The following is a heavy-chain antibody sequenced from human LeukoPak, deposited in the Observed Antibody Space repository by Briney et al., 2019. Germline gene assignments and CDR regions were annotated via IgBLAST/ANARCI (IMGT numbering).Heavy chain of an antibody. V-gene: IGHV4-39*01. CDR2: IYYSGST. CDR1: GGSISSSSYY. Sequence: PSETLSLTCTVSGGSISSSSYYWGWIRQPPGKGLEWIGSIYYSGSTYYNPSLKSRVTISVDTSKNQFSLKLSSVTAADTAVYYCARQDVYFRIAAAGALFDYWGQGTLVTVSS. CDR3: ARQDVYFRIAAAGALFDY. J-gene: IGHJ4*02. D-gene: IGHD6-13*01.